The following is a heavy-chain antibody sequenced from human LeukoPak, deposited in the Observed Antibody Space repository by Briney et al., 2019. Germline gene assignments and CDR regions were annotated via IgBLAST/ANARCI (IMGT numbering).Heavy chain of an antibody. V-gene: IGHV4-59*01. Sequence: SETLSLTCSVSDGSINSYYWNWIRRPPGKGLEWIGYIYYNGNTNYSPSLKSRVTMSVDTSKNLFSLKVSSVTAADTAVYYCARENYDFWSGYYDYWGQGTLVTVSS. CDR2: IYYNGNT. J-gene: IGHJ4*02. CDR1: DGSINSYY. D-gene: IGHD3-3*01. CDR3: ARENYDFWSGYYDY.